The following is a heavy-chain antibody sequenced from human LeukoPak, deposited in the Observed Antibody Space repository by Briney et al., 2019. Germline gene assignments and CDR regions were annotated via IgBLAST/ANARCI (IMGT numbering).Heavy chain of an antibody. CDR3: AKCTGTSGCDGIDY. D-gene: IGHD5-12*01. Sequence: GGSLRLSCAASGFTFSSYTMTWVRQAPGKGLEWVSSVSASGRSTYYADSVKGQFTISRDNSKNTLYLQMNSLRAEDAAEYYCAKCTGTSGCDGIDYWGQGTLVTVSS. CDR2: VSASGRST. V-gene: IGHV3-23*01. J-gene: IGHJ4*02. CDR1: GFTFSSYT.